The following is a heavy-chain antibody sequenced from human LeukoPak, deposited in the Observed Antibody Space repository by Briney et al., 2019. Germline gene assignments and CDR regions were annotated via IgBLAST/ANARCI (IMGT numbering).Heavy chain of an antibody. CDR1: GFTFSNYG. CDR2: IYSGGST. Sequence: GRSLRLSCAASGFTFSNYGMHWVRQAPGKGLEWVSVIYSGGSTYYADSVKGRFTTPRDNSKNTLYLQMNSLRAEDTAVHYCAKDGPRKGILTGYPIDYWGQGTLVTVSS. D-gene: IGHD3-9*01. V-gene: IGHV3-NL1*01. J-gene: IGHJ4*02. CDR3: AKDGPRKGILTGYPIDY.